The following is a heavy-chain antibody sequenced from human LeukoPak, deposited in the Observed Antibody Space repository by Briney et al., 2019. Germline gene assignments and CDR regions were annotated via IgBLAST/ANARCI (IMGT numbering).Heavy chain of an antibody. CDR2: IGGGGTDT. Sequence: GGSLRLCCAASGFTFNNYAMAWVRQPPRKGLEWVSSIGGGGTDTHYGDSVKGRFTISRDNSKNTLYLQMNSLRAEDTAVYYCAKGNSLDQRTYDDWGQGTLVTVSS. J-gene: IGHJ4*02. CDR3: AKGNSLDQRTYDD. CDR1: GFTFNNYA. V-gene: IGHV3-23*01. D-gene: IGHD1-7*01.